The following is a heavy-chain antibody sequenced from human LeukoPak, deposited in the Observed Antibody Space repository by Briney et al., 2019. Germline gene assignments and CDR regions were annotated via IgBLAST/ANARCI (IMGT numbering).Heavy chain of an antibody. V-gene: IGHV3-53*01. CDR3: AKDVAPDSGWDLDY. CDR2: IYSGGST. D-gene: IGHD6-19*01. J-gene: IGHJ4*02. Sequence: GGSLRLSCAASGFTVSSNYMSWVRQAPGKGLEWVSVIYSGGSTYYADSVKGRFTISRDNSKNTPYLQMNSLRAEDTAVYYCAKDVAPDSGWDLDYWGQGTLVTVSS. CDR1: GFTVSSNY.